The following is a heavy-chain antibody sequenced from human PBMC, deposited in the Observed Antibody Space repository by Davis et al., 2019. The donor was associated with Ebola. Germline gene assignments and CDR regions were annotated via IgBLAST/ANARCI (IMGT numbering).Heavy chain of an antibody. CDR1: GFSFSGYT. V-gene: IGHV4-59*08. Sequence: ESLKISCAASGFSFSGYTMNWVRQPPGKGLEWVGFIYYDGSTKFNPSLKSRVTISSATSKNQFSLKLTSVTAADTAVYYCARHGPLRYNGGHSYYHAMDVWGQGTTVSVSS. CDR2: IYYDGST. CDR3: ARHGPLRYNGGHSYYHAMDV. J-gene: IGHJ6*02. D-gene: IGHD1-1*01.